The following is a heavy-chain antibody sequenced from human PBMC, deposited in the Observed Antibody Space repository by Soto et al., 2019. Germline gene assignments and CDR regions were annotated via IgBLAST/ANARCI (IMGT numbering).Heavy chain of an antibody. CDR2: ISNDGSTK. Sequence: EGFMSLSRVAAGFNFDDYGMHWVCPAPGKGLEWVAVISNDGSTKLYADSVRGRFTISRDNPKKALYLEVNSLRGEDTAVYYCARDTSSVATFDYWGQGIRVTVSA. V-gene: IGHV3-30*03. D-gene: IGHD2-15*01. J-gene: IGHJ4*02. CDR1: GFNFDDYG. CDR3: ARDTSSVATFDY.